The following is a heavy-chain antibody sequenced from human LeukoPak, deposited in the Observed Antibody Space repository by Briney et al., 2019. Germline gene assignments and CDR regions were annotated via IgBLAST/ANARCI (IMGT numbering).Heavy chain of an antibody. J-gene: IGHJ4*02. CDR3: AREGYDSSGY. CDR2: IYYSGST. CDR1: GGSISSSSYY. V-gene: IGHV4-39*07. Sequence: SETLSLTCTVSGGSISSSSYYWGWIRRPPGKGLEWIGSIYYSGSTYYNPSLKSRVTISVDTSKNQFSLKLSSVPAADTAVYYSAREGYDSSGYWGQGTLVTVSS. D-gene: IGHD3-22*01.